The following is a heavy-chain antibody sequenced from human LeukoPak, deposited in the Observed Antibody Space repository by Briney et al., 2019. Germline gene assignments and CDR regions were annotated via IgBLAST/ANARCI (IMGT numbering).Heavy chain of an antibody. V-gene: IGHV1-2*02. CDR2: INPNSGGT. CDR1: GYTFTGYY. D-gene: IGHD1-26*01. J-gene: IGHJ4*02. Sequence: EASVKASCKASGYTFTGYYMHWVRQAPGQGLEWMGWINPNSGGTNYAQKFQGRVTMTRDTSISTAYMELSRLRSDDTAVYYCAREGHSGSYYIDYWGQGTLVTVSS. CDR3: AREGHSGSYYIDY.